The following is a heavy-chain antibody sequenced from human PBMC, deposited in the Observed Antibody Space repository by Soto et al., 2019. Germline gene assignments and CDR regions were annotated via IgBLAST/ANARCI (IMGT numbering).Heavy chain of an antibody. CDR3: ATAHRYGSGSYYLFSGGTGYGMDV. J-gene: IGHJ6*02. CDR2: FDPEDGET. CDR1: GYTLTELS. Sequence: ASVKVSCKVSGYTLTELSMHWVRQAPGKGLEWMGGFDPEDGETIYAQKFQGRVTMTEDTFTDTAYMELSSLRSEDTAVYYCATAHRYGSGSYYLFSGGTGYGMDVWGQGTTVTVSS. D-gene: IGHD3-10*01. V-gene: IGHV1-24*01.